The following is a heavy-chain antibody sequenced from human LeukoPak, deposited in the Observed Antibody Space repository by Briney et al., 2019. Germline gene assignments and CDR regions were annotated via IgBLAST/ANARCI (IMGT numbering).Heavy chain of an antibody. D-gene: IGHD3-22*01. V-gene: IGHV4-30-4*01. Sequence: SQTLSLTCTVSGGSISSGDYYWSWIRQPPGKGLEWIGYIYYSGSTYYNPSLKSRVTISVDTSKNQFSLKLSSVTAADTAVYYCARERTYYYDSSGLADWGQGTLVTVSS. CDR2: IYYSGST. CDR3: ARERTYYYDSSGLAD. CDR1: GGSISSGDYY. J-gene: IGHJ4*02.